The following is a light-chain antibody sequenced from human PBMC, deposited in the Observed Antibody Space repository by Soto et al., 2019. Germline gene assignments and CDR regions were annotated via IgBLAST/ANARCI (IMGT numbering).Light chain of an antibody. CDR3: TSCITANTRCV. CDR2: EVN. V-gene: IGLV2-14*01. CDR1: SSDIGRYNY. J-gene: IGLJ1*01. Sequence: QSVLTQPASVSGSPGQSITISCTGTSSDIGRYNYVSWVQQHPGKVPKLVIFEVNYRPSGVSDRFSGSKSGNTASLTITGLQAEDEADYYCTSCITANTRCVFGSGTKLTVL.